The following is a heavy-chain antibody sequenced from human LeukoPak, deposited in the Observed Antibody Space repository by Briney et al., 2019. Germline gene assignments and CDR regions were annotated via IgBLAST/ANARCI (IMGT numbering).Heavy chain of an antibody. D-gene: IGHD2-2*01. V-gene: IGHV3-48*03. CDR3: ARGPQDVPATDY. J-gene: IGHJ4*02. Sequence: PGGSLRLSCAASGFTFSSYEMNWVRQAPGKGLEWVSYISSSGSTIYYADSVKGRFTISRDNAKNLLYLQMNSLRAEDTAVYYCARGPQDVPATDYWGREPWSPSPQ. CDR2: ISSSGSTI. CDR1: GFTFSSYE.